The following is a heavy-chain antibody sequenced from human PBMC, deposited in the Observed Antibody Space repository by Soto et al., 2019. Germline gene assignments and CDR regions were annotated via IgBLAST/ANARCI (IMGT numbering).Heavy chain of an antibody. J-gene: IGHJ4*02. Sequence: PGESLKISCKGSGYNFAGYWIAWVRQMPGKGLELMGIIYPSDSDTRYRPSFQGQVTISADKSISSAYLQWSSLRASDTAMYYCERGGVATRTFYSWGQGTPGTVS. V-gene: IGHV5-51*01. CDR3: ERGGVATRTFYS. CDR1: GYNFAGYW. D-gene: IGHD3-3*01. CDR2: IYPSDSDT.